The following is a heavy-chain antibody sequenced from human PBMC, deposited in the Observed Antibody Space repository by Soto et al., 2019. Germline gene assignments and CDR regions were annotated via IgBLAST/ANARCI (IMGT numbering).Heavy chain of an antibody. J-gene: IGHJ4*02. CDR3: ARGRLISLYYFDY. V-gene: IGHV3-13*01. CDR1: GFTFSNYD. Sequence: EVQLVESGGGLVQPGGSLRLSCAASGFTFSNYDMHWVSQVTGKGLEWVSTIGTAGDTYYPGSVKGRFTISRENANNSLHLQMNSLRAEDTAVYYCARGRLISLYYFDYWGQGTLVTVSS. CDR2: IGTAGDT. D-gene: IGHD2-15*01.